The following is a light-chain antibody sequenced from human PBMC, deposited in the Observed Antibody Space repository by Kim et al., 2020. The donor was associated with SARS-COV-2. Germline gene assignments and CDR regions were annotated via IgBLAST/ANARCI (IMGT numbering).Light chain of an antibody. J-gene: IGLJ3*02. CDR3: QTFDRSLSGWV. Sequence: QRVTISCTGSSSNIGAGYDVHWYQQLPETAPKLLIYGNINRPSGVPDRFSASKSGTSASLAITGLQAEDEADYYCQTFDRSLSGWVFGGGTQLTVL. CDR2: GNI. CDR1: SSNIGAGYD. V-gene: IGLV1-40*01.